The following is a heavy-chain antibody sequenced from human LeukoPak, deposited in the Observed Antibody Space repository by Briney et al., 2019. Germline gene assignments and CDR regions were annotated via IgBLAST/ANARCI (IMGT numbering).Heavy chain of an antibody. CDR3: ARDVSDSYGSPV. D-gene: IGHD5-18*01. CDR1: GYTFTSYA. Sequence: ASVKVSCKASGYTFTSYAMRWVRQAPGQRLEWMGWINTGNGNTKYSQKFQGRVTITRDTSASTAYMDLSSLRSEDTAVYYCARDVSDSYGSPVWGQGTRVTVSS. CDR2: INTGNGNT. V-gene: IGHV1-3*04. J-gene: IGHJ3*01.